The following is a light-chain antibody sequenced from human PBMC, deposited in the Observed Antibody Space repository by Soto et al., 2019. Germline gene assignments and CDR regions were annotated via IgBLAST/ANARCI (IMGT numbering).Light chain of an antibody. Sequence: QSALTQPASVSGSPGQSITISCTGASSDVGSHNYVSWYQQHPGKAPKLMIFEVSNRPSGVSNRFSGSKSGKTASLTISGLQAEDEADYYCSSYTSSSTPYVFGTGTKLTVL. V-gene: IGLV2-14*01. CDR2: EVS. J-gene: IGLJ1*01. CDR1: SSDVGSHNY. CDR3: SSYTSSSTPYV.